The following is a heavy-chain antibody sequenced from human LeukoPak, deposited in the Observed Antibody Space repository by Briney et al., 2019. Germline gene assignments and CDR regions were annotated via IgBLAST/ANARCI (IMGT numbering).Heavy chain of an antibody. D-gene: IGHD1-26*01. CDR2: IYHSGST. CDR1: GGSISSSNW. Sequence: SETLSLTCAVSGGSISSSNWWSWVRQPPGKGLGWIGEIYHSGSTNYNSSLKSRVTISVDKSKNQFSLKLRSVTAADTAVYYCARDKFPLVGATGDDGFDIWGQGTMVTVSS. J-gene: IGHJ3*02. V-gene: IGHV4-4*02. CDR3: ARDKFPLVGATGDDGFDI.